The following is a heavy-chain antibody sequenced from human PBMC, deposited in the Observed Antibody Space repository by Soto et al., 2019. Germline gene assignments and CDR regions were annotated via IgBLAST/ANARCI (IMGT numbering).Heavy chain of an antibody. D-gene: IGHD3-16*01. Sequence: LSLTCTVSGGSISSGGYYWSWIRQHPGKGLEWIGYIYYSGSTYYNPSLKSRVTISVDTSKNQFSLKLSSVTAADTAVYYCARSQEEQYVWGSNNFDYWGQGTLVTVSS. CDR2: IYYSGST. J-gene: IGHJ4*02. V-gene: IGHV4-31*03. CDR1: GGSISSGGYY. CDR3: ARSQEEQYVWGSNNFDY.